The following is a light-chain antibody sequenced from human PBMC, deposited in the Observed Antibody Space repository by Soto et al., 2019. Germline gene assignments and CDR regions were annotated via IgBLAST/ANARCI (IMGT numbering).Light chain of an antibody. CDR2: GAS. CDR3: QKKGSAPAAT. J-gene: IGKJ5*01. V-gene: IGKV3-20*01. CDR1: QSVSSSY. Sequence: EIVLTQSRGTLSLSPGERATLSCRASQSVSSSYLAWYQQKPGQAPRLLIYGASSRATGIPDRFSGSGSGTDFTLTVSRLEPEDFALFCCQKKGSAPAATFRQATRPEIK.